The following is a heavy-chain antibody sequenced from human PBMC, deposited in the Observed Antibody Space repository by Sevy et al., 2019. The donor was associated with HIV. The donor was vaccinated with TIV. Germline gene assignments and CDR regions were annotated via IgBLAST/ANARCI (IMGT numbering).Heavy chain of an antibody. V-gene: IGHV4-61*01. D-gene: IGHD3-22*01. J-gene: IGHJ4*02. CDR1: VASVSSGKYY. Sequence: SETLSLTCNVSVASVSSGKYYWTWIRQPPGKDLEWIGHVSYSVRTNYNPSLMSRVTISEDTSKNQFSLSLNSVTAADTATYYCAREIYFYENSGFYYFDSWGLGILVTVSS. CDR2: VSYSVRT. CDR3: AREIYFYENSGFYYFDS.